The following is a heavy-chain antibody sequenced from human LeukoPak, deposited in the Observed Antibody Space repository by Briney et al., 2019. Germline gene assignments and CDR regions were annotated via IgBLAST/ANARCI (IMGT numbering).Heavy chain of an antibody. Sequence: ASVKVSCKASGYTFTSYGISWVRQAPGPGREWMGWISAYNGNTNYAQKLQGRVTMTTDTSTSTAYMELRSLRSDDTAVYYCARARQSSYGPPTDAFDIWGQGTMVTVSS. CDR1: GYTFTSYG. V-gene: IGHV1-18*01. D-gene: IGHD5-18*01. CDR2: ISAYNGNT. CDR3: ARARQSSYGPPTDAFDI. J-gene: IGHJ3*02.